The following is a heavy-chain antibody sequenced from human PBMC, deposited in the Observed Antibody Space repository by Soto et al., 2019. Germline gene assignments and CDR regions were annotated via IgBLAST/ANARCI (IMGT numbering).Heavy chain of an antibody. J-gene: IGHJ4*02. CDR2: ISSTTNYI. V-gene: IGHV3-21*06. CDR3: ARESEDLTSNFDY. Sequence: GGSLRLSCAASGFTFTSYSMNWVRQGPGKGLEWVSSISSTTNYIYYGDSMKGRFTISRDNAKNSLYLEMNSLRAEDTAVYYCARESEDLTSNFDYWGQGTLVTVSS. CDR1: GFTFTSYS.